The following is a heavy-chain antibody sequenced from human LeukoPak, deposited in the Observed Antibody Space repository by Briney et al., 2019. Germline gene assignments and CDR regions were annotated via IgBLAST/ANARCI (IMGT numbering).Heavy chain of an antibody. CDR1: VGSLSDYY. V-gene: IGHV4-34*01. J-gene: IGHJ4*01. D-gene: IGHD2-2*01. CDR2: INRGGNT. CDR3: ARQGSAAAFFDY. Sequence: SETLSLTCAVYVGSLSDYYWSCVRQPPGKGLEWIGEINRGGNTTYNPSLESRVTISIDTSKNQFFLRLNSVTAADTAVYYCARQGSAAAFFDYWGHGNLAIISS.